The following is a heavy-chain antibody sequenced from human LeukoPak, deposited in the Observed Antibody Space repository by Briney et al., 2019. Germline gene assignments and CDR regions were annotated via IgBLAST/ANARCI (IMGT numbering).Heavy chain of an antibody. CDR3: ARPYYYDSRIDP. CDR2: MYYSGST. CDR1: GGSISSGDYY. Sequence: PSEALSLTCTVSGGSISSGDYYWSWIRQPPGKGLEWIAYMYYSGSTYYNPSLKSRVTMSADTSKNQLSLKLSSVTAADTAVYYCARPYYYDSRIDPWGQGILVTVSS. J-gene: IGHJ5*02. D-gene: IGHD3-22*01. V-gene: IGHV4-30-4*01.